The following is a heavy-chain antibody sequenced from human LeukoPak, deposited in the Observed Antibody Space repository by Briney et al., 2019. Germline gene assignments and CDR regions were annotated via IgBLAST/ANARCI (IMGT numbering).Heavy chain of an antibody. CDR3: AKELYGDCQ. CDR1: GFTFSNYW. CDR2: ISGSGGST. Sequence: GGSLRLSCAASGFTFSNYWMHWVRQVPGKGLEWVSAISGSGGSTYYADSVKGRFTISRDNSKNTLYLQMNSLRAEDTAVYYCAKELYGDCQWGQGTLVTVSS. D-gene: IGHD4-17*01. J-gene: IGHJ4*02. V-gene: IGHV3-23*01.